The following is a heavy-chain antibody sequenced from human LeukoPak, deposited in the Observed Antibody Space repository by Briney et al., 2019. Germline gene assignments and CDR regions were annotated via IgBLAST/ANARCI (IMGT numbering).Heavy chain of an antibody. CDR3: AKDAVAGFYYFDY. Sequence: GRSLRLSCAASGFTFSSYGMHWVRQAPGKGLEWVAVISYDGSNKYYADSVKGRFTISRDNSKNPLYLQMNTLRAEDTAVYYCAKDAVAGFYYFDYWGQGTLVTVSS. J-gene: IGHJ4*02. V-gene: IGHV3-30*18. CDR2: ISYDGSNK. CDR1: GFTFSSYG. D-gene: IGHD6-19*01.